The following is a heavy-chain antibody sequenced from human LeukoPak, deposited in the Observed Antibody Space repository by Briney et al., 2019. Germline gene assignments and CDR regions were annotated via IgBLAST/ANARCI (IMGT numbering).Heavy chain of an antibody. Sequence: ASVKVSCKASGYTFTRYYMHWVRQAPGQGLEWMGIINPSGGSTSYAQKFQGRVTMTRDTSTSTVYMELSSLRSEDTAVYYCAREVAAAAQVFDPWGQGTLVTVSS. CDR3: AREVAAAAQVFDP. J-gene: IGHJ5*02. CDR2: INPSGGST. CDR1: GYTFTRYY. V-gene: IGHV1-46*01. D-gene: IGHD6-13*01.